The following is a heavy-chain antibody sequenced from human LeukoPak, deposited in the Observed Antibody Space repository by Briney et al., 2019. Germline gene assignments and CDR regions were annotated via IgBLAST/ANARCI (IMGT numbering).Heavy chain of an antibody. V-gene: IGHV4-4*09. CDR1: GVSINRFY. J-gene: IGHJ4*02. CDR2: IYSGVPT. Sequence: PSETLSLTCTTSGVSINRFYWGWVRQPPGKGLEWIGNIYSGVPTYFNPSLKSRVTISVDTSKNQFSLNLTSVTAADTAMYYCVQTTGWPGFDYWGQGILVTVSS. D-gene: IGHD1-1*01. CDR3: VQTTGWPGFDY.